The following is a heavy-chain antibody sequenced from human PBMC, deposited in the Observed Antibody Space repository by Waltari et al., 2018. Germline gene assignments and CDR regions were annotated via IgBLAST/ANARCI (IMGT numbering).Heavy chain of an antibody. J-gene: IGHJ4*02. D-gene: IGHD3-22*01. CDR2: VSYSGNT. V-gene: IGHV4-39*01. CDR3: ARRRREESTGYPHYIEY. Sequence: QLQLQESGPGLVKPSETLSLTCSVSGGSISNSRYYWDWIRQPPGKGLEWIRTVSYSGNTYYNSSLKLRVTISVDTSENPFSLKLRSVTAADTAVYYCARRRREESTGYPHYIEYWGQGTLVSVSS. CDR1: GGSISNSRYY.